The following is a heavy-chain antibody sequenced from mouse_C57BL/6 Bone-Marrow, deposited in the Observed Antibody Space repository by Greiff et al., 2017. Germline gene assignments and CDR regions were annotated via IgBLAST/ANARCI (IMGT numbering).Heavy chain of an antibody. CDR2: IYPGDGDI. V-gene: IGHV1-82*01. CDR1: GYAFSSSW. Sequence: QVQLQQSGPELVKPGASVKISCKASGYAFSSSWLNWVKQRPGKGLEWIGRIYPGDGDINYNGKFKGKATLTADKSSSTAYMQLSSLTSEDSAVYFCARETPGYRVYYYAMDYWGQGTSVTVSS. D-gene: IGHD2-2*01. J-gene: IGHJ4*01. CDR3: ARETPGYRVYYYAMDY.